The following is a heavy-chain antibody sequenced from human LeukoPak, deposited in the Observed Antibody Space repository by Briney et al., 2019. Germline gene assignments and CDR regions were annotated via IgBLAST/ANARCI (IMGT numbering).Heavy chain of an antibody. V-gene: IGHV4-31*03. D-gene: IGHD3-16*01. CDR3: ARDRRKGGGFDY. J-gene: IGHJ4*02. CDR2: IYYSGST. CDR1: GGSISSGGYY. Sequence: KPSETLSLTCTVSGGSISSGGYYWSWIRQHPGKGLEWIGYIYYSGSTYYNPSLKSRVTISVDTSKNQFSLKLSSVTAADTAVYYCARDRRKGGGFDYWGQGTLVTVSS.